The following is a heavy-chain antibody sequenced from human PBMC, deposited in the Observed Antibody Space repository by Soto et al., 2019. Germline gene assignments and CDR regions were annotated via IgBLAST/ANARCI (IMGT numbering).Heavy chain of an antibody. J-gene: IGHJ4*02. D-gene: IGHD2-15*01. CDR1: GFTFSSYA. V-gene: IGHV3-23*01. CDR3: AKDVYCSGGSCYSPGLFDY. CDR2: ISGSGGST. Sequence: GGSLRLSCAASGFTFSSYAMSWVRQAPGKGLEWVSAISGSGGSTYYADSVKGRFTISRDNSKNTLYLQMNSLRAEDTAVYYCAKDVYCSGGSCYSPGLFDYWGQGTLVTVSS.